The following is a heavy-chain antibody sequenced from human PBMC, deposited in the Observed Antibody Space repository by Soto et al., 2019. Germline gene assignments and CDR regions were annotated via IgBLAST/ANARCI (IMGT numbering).Heavy chain of an antibody. J-gene: IGHJ6*02. CDR1: GYSFTKYW. Sequence: PGESLKISCKGSGYSFTKYWISWVRQMPGKGLEWMGRIDPSDSYINYSPSFQGHVTISADKSINTAYLQWSSLRASDTAIYYCARHYIRRGGDCYYYGMDVWGQGTTVTVSS. CDR2: IDPSDSYI. D-gene: IGHD3-16*01. CDR3: ARHYIRRGGDCYYYGMDV. V-gene: IGHV5-10-1*01.